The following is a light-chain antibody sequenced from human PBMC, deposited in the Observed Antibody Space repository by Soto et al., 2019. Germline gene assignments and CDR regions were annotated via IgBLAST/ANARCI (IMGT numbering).Light chain of an antibody. V-gene: IGKV3-20*01. CDR2: GAS. CDR3: QQFSSTPSWT. CDR1: QSVSRSD. J-gene: IGKJ1*01. Sequence: EIVLTQSPGTLSLSPGERATLSCRASQSVSRSDLAWYQQKPGQAPRLLIYGASSRATGIPDRFGGSGSGTDFTLTISRMEPEDFAVYYCQQFSSTPSWTFGQGTKVDIK.